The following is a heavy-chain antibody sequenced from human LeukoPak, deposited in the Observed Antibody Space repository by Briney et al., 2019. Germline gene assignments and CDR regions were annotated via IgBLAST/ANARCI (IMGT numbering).Heavy chain of an antibody. CDR2: MNPNSVKT. Sequence: ASVKASCKASADTLTSYAINWVRQAPRQRLECMGWMNPNSVKTGYAQKFQGRVTMTRNTSISTAYMELSSLRSEDTAVYYCARGVPGSYCSGGSCPYFDYWGQGTLISVSS. CDR1: ADTLTSYA. V-gene: IGHV1-8*01. D-gene: IGHD2-15*01. J-gene: IGHJ4*02. CDR3: ARGVPGSYCSGGSCPYFDY.